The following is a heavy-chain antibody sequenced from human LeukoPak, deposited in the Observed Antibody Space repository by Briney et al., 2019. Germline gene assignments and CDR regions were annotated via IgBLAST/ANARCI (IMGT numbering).Heavy chain of an antibody. CDR1: GYTFTSYG. CDR2: ISAYNGNT. V-gene: IGHV1-18*01. D-gene: IGHD2-15*01. Sequence: ASVKVSCKASGYTFTSYGISWVRQAPGQGLEWMGWISAYNGNTNYAQKLQGRVTMTTDTSTSTAYMELRSLRSDDTAVYYCAGRYCSGGDCYSWFDPWGQGTLVTVSS. CDR3: AGRYCSGGDCYSWFDP. J-gene: IGHJ5*02.